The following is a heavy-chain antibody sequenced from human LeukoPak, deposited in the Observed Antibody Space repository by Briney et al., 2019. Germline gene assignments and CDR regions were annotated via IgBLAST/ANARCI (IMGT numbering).Heavy chain of an antibody. CDR2: MSGSGDST. J-gene: IGHJ4*02. D-gene: IGHD6-19*01. CDR1: GFTFRSYA. CDR3: AKHIRSSGWYDRADY. V-gene: IGHV3-23*01. Sequence: GGSLRLSCAASGFTFRSYAMSWVRQAPGKGLDWVSAMSGSGDSTYYADSVQGRFTISRDNSKNTLYLQMNSLRAEDTAVYYCAKHIRSSGWYDRADYWGQGTLVTVSS.